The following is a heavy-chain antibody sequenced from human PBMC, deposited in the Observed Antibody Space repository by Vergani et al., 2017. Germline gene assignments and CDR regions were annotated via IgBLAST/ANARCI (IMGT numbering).Heavy chain of an antibody. CDR3: AGPQETSAYYYGGCDY. CDR1: GFTFSTYA. V-gene: IGHV3-23*01. J-gene: IGHJ4*02. Sequence: EVQLLESGGGLVQPGGSLRLSCAASGFTFSTYAMTWVRQAPGKGLEWVSTISSDGGSTYYADSVKGRFTISRDNSKNTLSLQMNSLTAEDTAIDYCAGPQETSAYYYGGCDYWGRGILVTVSS. CDR2: ISSDGGST. D-gene: IGHD3-22*01.